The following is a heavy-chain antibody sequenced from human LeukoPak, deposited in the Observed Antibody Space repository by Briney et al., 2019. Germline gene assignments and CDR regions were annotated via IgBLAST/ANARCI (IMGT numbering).Heavy chain of an antibody. CDR3: TRTWYSSSGYFDY. Sequence: ASVKVSCKTSGYTFTSYYMHWMRQAPGQGFEWVGMINPNGGGTSSAQKFQGRVTLTRDTSTSTVYMDLSSLRSEDTAVYYCTRTWYSSSGYFDYWGQGTLVTVSS. V-gene: IGHV1-46*01. D-gene: IGHD6-6*01. CDR2: INPNGGGT. J-gene: IGHJ4*02. CDR1: GYTFTSYY.